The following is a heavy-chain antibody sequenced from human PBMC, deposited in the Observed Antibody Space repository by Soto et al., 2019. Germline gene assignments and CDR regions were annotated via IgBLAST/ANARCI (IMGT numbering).Heavy chain of an antibody. CDR1: CVSISSINL. Sequence: SETLSLTCNVYCVSISSINLCTWVRQPQGKGLDWIGDIYHSGSTNYNPSLKSRVTISIDKSKNHFTMKLNSVTXAHTAVYSRARDRSVVVPAGITRLGFEPWGQGTLVTVCS. D-gene: IGHD2-2*01. CDR3: ARDRSVVVPAGITRLGFEP. J-gene: IGHJ5*02. CDR2: IYHSGST. V-gene: IGHV4-4*02.